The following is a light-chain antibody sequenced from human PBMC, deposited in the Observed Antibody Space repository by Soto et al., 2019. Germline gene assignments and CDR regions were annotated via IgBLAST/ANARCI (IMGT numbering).Light chain of an antibody. CDR1: QSISTN. V-gene: IGKV3-15*01. J-gene: IGKJ5*01. CDR2: GAS. Sequence: EIVMTQSPATLSVSPGERATLSCRASQSISTNLAWYQQKPGQAPRLLIYGASTRATGIPARFSGSGSETEFTLTISGLQSEDFAVYYCQQYYDWPITFGQGTRLDMK. CDR3: QQYYDWPIT.